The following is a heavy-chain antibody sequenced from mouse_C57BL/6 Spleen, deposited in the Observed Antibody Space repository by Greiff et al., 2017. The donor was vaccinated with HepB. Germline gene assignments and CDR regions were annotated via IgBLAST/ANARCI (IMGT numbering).Heavy chain of an antibody. CDR3: AREGGYYGSGYFDV. CDR1: GYSITSGYD. CDR2: ISYSGST. D-gene: IGHD1-1*01. Sequence: DVKLQESGPGMVKPSQSLSLTCTVTGYSITSGYDWHWIRHFPGNKLEWMGYISYSGSTNYNPSLKSRISITHDTSKNHFFLKLNSVTTEDTATYYCAREGGYYGSGYFDVWGTGTTVTVSS. V-gene: IGHV3-1*01. J-gene: IGHJ1*03.